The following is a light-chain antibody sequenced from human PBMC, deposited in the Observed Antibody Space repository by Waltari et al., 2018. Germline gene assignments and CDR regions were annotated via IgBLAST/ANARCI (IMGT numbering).Light chain of an antibody. V-gene: IGKV2D-29*02. J-gene: IGKJ1*01. CDR2: EVS. Sequence: IVMTQAPLSLSVTPGQPASMSCKSSQSLLHSDGRARLYWYVPKPGQSPQLLIHEVSNRFSGVTDRFSGSVSGTDFTLKISRVEAEDVGVYFCMQNIQLPTFGQGTKVEIE. CDR1: QSLLHSDGRAR. CDR3: MQNIQLPT.